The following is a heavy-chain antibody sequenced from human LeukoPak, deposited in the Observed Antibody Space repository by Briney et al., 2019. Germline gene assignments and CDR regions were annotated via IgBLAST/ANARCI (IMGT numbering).Heavy chain of an antibody. Sequence: GGSLRLSCAASGFTYEDYAMHWVHPAPGKGLEWVSLISWDDGSTYYADSVKGRFTISRDNSKNSLYLQMNSLRAEDTALYYCAKDKLDDFWSGYPDYWGQGTLVTVSS. D-gene: IGHD3-3*01. J-gene: IGHJ4*02. CDR1: GFTYEDYA. CDR2: ISWDDGST. V-gene: IGHV3-43D*03. CDR3: AKDKLDDFWSGYPDY.